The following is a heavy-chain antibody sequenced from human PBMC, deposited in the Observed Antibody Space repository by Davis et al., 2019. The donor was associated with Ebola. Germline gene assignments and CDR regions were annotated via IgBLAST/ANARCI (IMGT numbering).Heavy chain of an antibody. CDR1: GGSISSYY. CDR2: IYHSGST. D-gene: IGHD6-13*01. V-gene: IGHV4-30-2*05. CDR3: ARVGSKQGLDP. J-gene: IGHJ5*02. Sequence: LRLSCTVSGGSISSYYWSWIRQPPGKGLEWIGYIYHSGSTYYNPSLKSRVTISVDRSKNQFSLKLSSVTAADTAVYYCARVGSKQGLDPWGQGTLVTVSS.